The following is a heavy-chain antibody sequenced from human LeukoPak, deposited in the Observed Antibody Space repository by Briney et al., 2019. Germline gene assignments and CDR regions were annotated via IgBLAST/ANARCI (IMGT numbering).Heavy chain of an antibody. CDR2: IWYDGSNK. J-gene: IGHJ6*03. CDR1: GFTFSSYG. CDR3: AEDGRSGSPGLQYYYYYMDV. V-gene: IGHV3-33*06. D-gene: IGHD1-26*01. Sequence: GRSLRLSCAASGFTFSSYGMHWVRQAPGKGLEWVAVIWYDGSNKYYADSVKGRFTISRDNSKNTLYLQMNSLRAEDTAVYYCAEDGRSGSPGLQYYYYYMDVWGKGTTVTVSS.